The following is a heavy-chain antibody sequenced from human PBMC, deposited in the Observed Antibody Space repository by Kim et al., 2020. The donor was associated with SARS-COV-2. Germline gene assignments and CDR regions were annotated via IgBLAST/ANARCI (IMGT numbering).Heavy chain of an antibody. V-gene: IGHV1-2*06. D-gene: IGHD1-20*01. J-gene: IGHJ5*02. Sequence: ASVKVSCKASGYTFTGYYMHWVRQAPGQGLEWMGRINPNSGGTNYAQKFQGRVTMTRDTSISTAYMELSRLRSDDTAVYYCARVFPTRNSHNPNFDPWGQGTLVTVSS. CDR1: GYTFTGYY. CDR2: INPNSGGT. CDR3: ARVFPTRNSHNPNFDP.